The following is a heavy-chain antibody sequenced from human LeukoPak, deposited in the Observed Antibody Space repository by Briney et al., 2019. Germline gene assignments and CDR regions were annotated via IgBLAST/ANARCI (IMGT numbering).Heavy chain of an antibody. V-gene: IGHV3-66*02. CDR1: GFTVSSNY. CDR3: SRYYYDSGSFFFDY. Sequence: PGGSLRLSCAASGFTVSSNYMSWVRQAPGKGLEWVSLIYSGGSTSYADSVKGRFTISRDKSKNTLYLQMNSLRAEDTAVYYCSRYYYDSGSFFFDYWGQGTLVIVSS. D-gene: IGHD3-10*01. J-gene: IGHJ4*02. CDR2: IYSGGST.